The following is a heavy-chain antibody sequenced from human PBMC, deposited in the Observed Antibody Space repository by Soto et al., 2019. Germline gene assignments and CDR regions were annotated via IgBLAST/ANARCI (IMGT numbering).Heavy chain of an antibody. D-gene: IGHD3-10*02. J-gene: IGHJ6*03. V-gene: IGHV4-34*01. CDR3: ARNVPGADYYYMDV. CDR2: IDHGGSA. Sequence: QVQLQQWGAGLLEPSETLFLTCAVYGGSLNGYYWSWIRQAPGKGLEWIGEIDHGGSANYNPSLQSRAIMSVDSSKSQLSLTLTSVTAADTAVYYCARNVPGADYYYMDVWGEGTTVTVSS. CDR1: GGSLNGYY.